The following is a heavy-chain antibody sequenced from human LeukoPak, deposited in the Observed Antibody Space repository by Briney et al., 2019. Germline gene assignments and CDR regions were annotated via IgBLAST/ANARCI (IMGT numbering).Heavy chain of an antibody. V-gene: IGHV5-10-1*01. CDR2: IGPSDSYT. CDR1: GYSFTTYW. J-gene: IGHJ3*02. Sequence: GESLKISCKASGYSFTTYWISWVRQMPGKGLEWMGRIGPSDSYTNYSPSFQGHVTISLDKSISTAYLQWSSLKASDTAMYYCARDITMVHAFDIWGQGTMVTVSS. D-gene: IGHD3-10*01. CDR3: ARDITMVHAFDI.